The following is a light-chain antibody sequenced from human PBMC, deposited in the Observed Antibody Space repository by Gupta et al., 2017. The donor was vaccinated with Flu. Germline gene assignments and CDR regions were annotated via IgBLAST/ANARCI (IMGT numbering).Light chain of an antibody. V-gene: IGLV7-43*01. CDR3: LLYYGGVQGV. CDR1: TGAVTSDYY. CDR2: STN. Sequence: QTVVTQEPSLTVSPGGTATLTCGSSTGAVTSDYYPNWFQQKPGQAPTALIYSTNMKFPWTPGRFSGSLLGDTAALTVSTVQPEDEADYYCLLYYGGVQGVFGPGTKVTVL. J-gene: IGLJ1*01.